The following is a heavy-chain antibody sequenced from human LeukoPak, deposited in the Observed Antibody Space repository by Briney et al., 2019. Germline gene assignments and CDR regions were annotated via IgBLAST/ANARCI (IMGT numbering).Heavy chain of an antibody. V-gene: IGHV3-48*04. D-gene: IGHD2/OR15-2a*01. CDR3: ANNRASLDY. J-gene: IGHJ4*02. CDR1: GFTFSSYG. CDR2: ISSSSDSI. Sequence: PGGSLRLSCAASGFTFSSYGMNWVRQAPGKRLEWVSYISSSSDSIYYADSVKGRFTISRDNAKNSLYLQMNSLRAEDTAVYYCANNRASLDYWGQGTLVTVSS.